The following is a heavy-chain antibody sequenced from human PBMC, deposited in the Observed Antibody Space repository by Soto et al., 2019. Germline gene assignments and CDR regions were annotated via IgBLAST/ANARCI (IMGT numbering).Heavy chain of an antibody. CDR3: ARAMTYSGSYSGKSYYYGMDV. J-gene: IGHJ6*02. V-gene: IGHV3-33*01. CDR2: IWYDGSNK. CDR1: GFTFSSYG. Sequence: GVSLRLSCAASGFTFSSYGMHWVRQAPGKGLEWVAVIWYDGSNKYYADSVKGRFTISRDNSKNTLYLQMNSLRAEDTAVYYCARAMTYSGSYSGKSYYYGMDVWGQGTTVNVSS. D-gene: IGHD1-26*01.